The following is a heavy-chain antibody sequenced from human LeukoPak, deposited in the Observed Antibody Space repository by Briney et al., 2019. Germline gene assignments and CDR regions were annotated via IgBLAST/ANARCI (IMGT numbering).Heavy chain of an antibody. CDR3: ARRIAVGGTNWFDY. CDR1: GSFFTNYW. Sequence: GSLMQICCQSAGSFFTNYWNCFVRPLRGKGVELIWIMYNGDYNTKDSSSYQGLIIITADQSVSTIYLQGSSLQGSDTAMYYCARRIAVGGTNWFDYWGQGTLVTVS. V-gene: IGHV5-51*01. CDR2: MYNGDYNT. D-gene: IGHD6-19*01. J-gene: IGHJ4*02.